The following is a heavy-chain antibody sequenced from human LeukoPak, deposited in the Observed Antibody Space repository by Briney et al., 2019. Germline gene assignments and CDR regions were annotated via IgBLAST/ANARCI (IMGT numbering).Heavy chain of an antibody. V-gene: IGHV4-34*01. CDR3: ARGGHGYSSGWLFDY. J-gene: IGHJ4*02. Sequence: PSETLSLTCAVYGGSFSGYYWSWIRQPPGKGLEWIGEINHSGSTNYNPSLKSRVTISVDTSKNQFSLKLSSVAAADTAVYYCARGGHGYSSGWLFDYWGQGTLVTVSS. D-gene: IGHD6-19*01. CDR2: INHSGST. CDR1: GGSFSGYY.